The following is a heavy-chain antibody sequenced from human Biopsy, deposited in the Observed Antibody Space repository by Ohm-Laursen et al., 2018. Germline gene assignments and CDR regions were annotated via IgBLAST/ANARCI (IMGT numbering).Heavy chain of an antibody. J-gene: IGHJ4*02. CDR3: AADINVWNVNY. Sequence: GSSVNVSCKVSGYTLTALSMHWVRQAPGRGLEWMGGFAPENGKTIYAQKFQGRITMTEDTSTDTAYMELSSLRSEDTAVYYCAADINVWNVNYWGQGTQVTVSS. D-gene: IGHD1-1*01. CDR1: GYTLTALS. V-gene: IGHV1-24*01. CDR2: FAPENGKT.